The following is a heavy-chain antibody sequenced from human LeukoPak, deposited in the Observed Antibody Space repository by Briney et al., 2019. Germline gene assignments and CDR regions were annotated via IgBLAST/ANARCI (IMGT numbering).Heavy chain of an antibody. Sequence: PSETLSLTCTVSGGSISSYYWSWIRQPPGKGLEWIGYIYYSGSTYYNPSLKSRVTISVDTSKNQFSLKLSSVTAADTAVYYCARDPVGHYFDYWGQGTLVTVSS. CDR1: GGSISSYY. D-gene: IGHD4-23*01. V-gene: IGHV4-59*01. CDR2: IYYSGST. CDR3: ARDPVGHYFDY. J-gene: IGHJ4*02.